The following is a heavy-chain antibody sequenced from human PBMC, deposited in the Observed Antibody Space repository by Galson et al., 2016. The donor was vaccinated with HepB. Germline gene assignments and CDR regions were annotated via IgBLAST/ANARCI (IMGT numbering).Heavy chain of an antibody. J-gene: IGHJ5*02. CDR2: IYYSGTT. D-gene: IGHD1-14*01. CDR3: ARGPDRRGFDP. Sequence: TLSLTCTVSGGSINSGAFYWSWVRQHSGKGLEWIGYIYYSGTTHFNPSLKSRVTISVDTSKNHFSLNLTSVTAADTAVYYCARGPDRRGFDPWGQGTLVTVSS. CDR1: GGSINSGAFY. V-gene: IGHV4-31*03.